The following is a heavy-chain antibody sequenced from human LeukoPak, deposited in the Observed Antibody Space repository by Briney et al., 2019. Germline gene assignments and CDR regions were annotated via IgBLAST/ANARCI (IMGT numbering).Heavy chain of an antibody. V-gene: IGHV3-21*01. CDR2: ISSSSSYI. D-gene: IGHD4-17*01. Sequence: GSLRLSCAASGFTLSNYCMNWVRQAPGRGLEWVSSISSSSSYIYYADSVKGRFTISRDNAKNSLYLQMNSLRAEDTAVYYCARAPGDYYYYYYGMDVWGQGTTVTVSS. CDR1: GFTLSNYC. J-gene: IGHJ6*02. CDR3: ARAPGDYYYYYYGMDV.